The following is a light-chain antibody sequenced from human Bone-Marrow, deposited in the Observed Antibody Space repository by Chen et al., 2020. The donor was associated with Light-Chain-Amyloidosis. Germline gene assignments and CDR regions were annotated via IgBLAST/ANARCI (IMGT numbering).Light chain of an antibody. CDR1: QSISSY. CDR3: QQSYSLPWT. Sequence: DIQMTQSPSSVSASVGDRITITCRASQSISSYLNWFQQKPGKAPNLLIYTASSLQGGVPSRFSGSGSGTDFTLTISSLQPEDFATYYCQQSYSLPWTFGQGTKLEIK. CDR2: TAS. V-gene: IGKV1-39*01. J-gene: IGKJ1*01.